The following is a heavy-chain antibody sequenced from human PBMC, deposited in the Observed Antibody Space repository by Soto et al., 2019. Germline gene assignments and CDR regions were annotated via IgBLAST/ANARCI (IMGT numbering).Heavy chain of an antibody. CDR2: ISAYNGNT. J-gene: IGHJ6*02. CDR3: ASDGRQPGGAAAITPPHYYYYGMDV. CDR1: GYTFTSYG. V-gene: IGHV1-18*01. D-gene: IGHD6-13*01. Sequence: QVQLVQSGAEVKKPGASVKVSCKASGYTFTSYGISWVRQAPGQGLEWMGWISAYNGNTNYAQKHQGRVTMTNDTATSTAYMELRSLRSDDTAVYYCASDGRQPGGAAAITPPHYYYYGMDVWGQGTTVTVSS.